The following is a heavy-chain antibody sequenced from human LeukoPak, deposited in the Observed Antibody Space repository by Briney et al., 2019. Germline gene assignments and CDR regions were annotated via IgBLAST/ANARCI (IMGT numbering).Heavy chain of an antibody. Sequence: ASVKVSCKASGGTFSSYAISWVRQAPGQGLEWMGGIIPIFGTANYAQKFQGRVTITTDESTSTAYMELSSLRSEGTAVYYCARDSLAARRGMDYYYYYMDVWGKGTTVTVSS. D-gene: IGHD6-6*01. J-gene: IGHJ6*03. CDR1: GGTFSSYA. V-gene: IGHV1-69*05. CDR3: ARDSLAARRGMDYYYYYMDV. CDR2: IIPIFGTA.